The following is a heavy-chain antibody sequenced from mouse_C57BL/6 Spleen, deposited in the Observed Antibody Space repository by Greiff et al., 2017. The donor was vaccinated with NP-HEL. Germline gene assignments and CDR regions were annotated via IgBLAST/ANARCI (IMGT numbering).Heavy chain of an antibody. J-gene: IGHJ2*01. CDR1: GYTFTDYE. V-gene: IGHV1-15*01. Sequence: VKLMESGAELVRPGASVTLSCKASGYTFTDYEMHWVKQTPVHGLEWIGAIDPETGGTAYNQKFKGKAILTADKSSSTAYMELRSLTSEDSAVYYCTRYDCDYWGQGTTLTVSS. CDR3: TRYDCDY. D-gene: IGHD2-12*01. CDR2: IDPETGGT.